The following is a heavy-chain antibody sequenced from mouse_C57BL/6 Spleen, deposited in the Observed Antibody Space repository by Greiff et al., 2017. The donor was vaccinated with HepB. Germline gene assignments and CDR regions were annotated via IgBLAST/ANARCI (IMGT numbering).Heavy chain of an antibody. D-gene: IGHD1-1*01. CDR1: GYAFSSSW. J-gene: IGHJ2*01. Sequence: VKLQESGPELVKPGASVKISCKASGYAFSSSWMNWVKQRPGKGLEWIGRIYPGDGDTNYNGKFKGKATLTADKSSSTAYMQLSSLTSEDSAVYFCARVYYGSSYDYFDYWGQGTTLTVSS. CDR3: ARVYYGSSYDYFDY. CDR2: IYPGDGDT. V-gene: IGHV1-82*01.